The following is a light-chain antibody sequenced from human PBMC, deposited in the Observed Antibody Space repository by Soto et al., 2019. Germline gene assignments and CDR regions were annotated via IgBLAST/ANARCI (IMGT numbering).Light chain of an antibody. CDR1: SSDVGGYNY. CDR3: NSYTSSSTRV. V-gene: IGLV2-14*01. J-gene: IGLJ3*02. CDR2: EVN. Sequence: QSVLTQPASVSGSPGQSITISCTGTSSDVGGYNYVSWYQQHPGKAPKLMIYEVNNRPSGVSNRFSGSKSGNTASLTISGLQPEDEADYYCNSYTSSSTRVFGGGTQLTVL.